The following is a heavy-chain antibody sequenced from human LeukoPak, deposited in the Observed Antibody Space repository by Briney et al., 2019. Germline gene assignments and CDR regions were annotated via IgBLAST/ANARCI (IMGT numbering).Heavy chain of an antibody. CDR1: GGSISSGDYY. CDR2: IYYSGST. V-gene: IGHV4-30-4*08. CDR3: ARDQITIFGVVNQFDY. D-gene: IGHD3-3*01. Sequence: SETLSLTCTVSGGSISSGDYYWSWIRQPPGKGLEWIGYIYYSGSTYYNPSLKSRVTISVDTSKNQFSLKLSSVTAADTAVYYCARDQITIFGVVNQFDYWGQGTLVTVSS. J-gene: IGHJ4*02.